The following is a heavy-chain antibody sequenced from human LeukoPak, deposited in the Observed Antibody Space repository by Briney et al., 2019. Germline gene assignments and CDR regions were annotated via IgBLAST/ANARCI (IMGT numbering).Heavy chain of an antibody. V-gene: IGHV3-23*01. CDR3: AKAGLCSGDSCYYFDY. J-gene: IGHJ4*02. D-gene: IGHD2-15*01. CDR2: ISGSGGFT. Sequence: PGGSLRLSCAASGFTFSTYAMRWVRQAPGKGLKWVSAISGSGGFTVYADSVKGRFTVSRDNSKNTLYLQMNSLRAEDTAIYYCAKAGLCSGDSCYYFDYWGQGTLVTVSS. CDR1: GFTFSTYA.